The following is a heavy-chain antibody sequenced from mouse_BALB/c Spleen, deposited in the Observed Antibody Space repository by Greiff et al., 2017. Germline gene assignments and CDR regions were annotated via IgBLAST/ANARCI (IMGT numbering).Heavy chain of an antibody. CDR3: TRSGGSAMDY. J-gene: IGHJ4*01. CDR2: INPSNGGT. Sequence: VQLQQPGAELVKPGASVKLSCKASGYTFTSYYMYWVKQRPGQGLEWIGEINPSNGGTNFNEKFKSKATLTVDKSSSTAYMQLSSLTSEDSAVYYCTRSGGSAMDYWGQGTSVTVSS. CDR1: GYTFTSYY. D-gene: IGHD3-1*01. V-gene: IGHV1S81*02.